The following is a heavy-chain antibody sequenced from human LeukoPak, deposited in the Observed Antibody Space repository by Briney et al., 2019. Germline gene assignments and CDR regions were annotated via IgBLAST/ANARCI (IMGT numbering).Heavy chain of an antibody. CDR3: ARCCSSTSCYADYYYYGMDV. CDR1: GFTFSSYS. V-gene: IGHV3-48*04. D-gene: IGHD2-2*01. CDR2: ISSSSSTI. Sequence: PGGSLRLSCAASGFTFSSYSMNWVRQAPGKGLEWVSYISSSSSTIYYADSVKGRFTISRDNAKNSLYLQMNSLRAEDTAVYYCARCCSSTSCYADYYYYGMDVWGQGTTVTASS. J-gene: IGHJ6*02.